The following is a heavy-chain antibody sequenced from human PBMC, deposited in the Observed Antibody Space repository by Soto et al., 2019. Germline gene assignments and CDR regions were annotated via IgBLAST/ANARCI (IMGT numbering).Heavy chain of an antibody. CDR3: AKDQETPLFLLDS. J-gene: IGHJ4*02. CDR1: GFTLPQVA. Sequence: RGSLRPSCAGSGFTLPQVAMGWVRQAPGKGLEWVSAISASGGSTYYTNSVRGRFTISRDNSKNTLYLQMNSLRVEDMAVSSCAKDQETPLFLLDSCGQG. D-gene: IGHD2-15*01. V-gene: IGHV3-23*01. CDR2: ISASGGST.